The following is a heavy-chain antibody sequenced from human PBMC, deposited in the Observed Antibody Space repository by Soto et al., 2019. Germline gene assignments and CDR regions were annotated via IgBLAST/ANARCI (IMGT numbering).Heavy chain of an antibody. Sequence: SETLSLTCTVSGGSISSGDYYWSWIRQPPGKGLEWIGYIYYSGSTYYNPSLKSRVTISVDTSKNQFSLKLSSVTAADTAVYYCARVIVGELTDYWGQGTLVTVSS. CDR3: ARVIVGELTDY. D-gene: IGHD3-16*01. V-gene: IGHV4-30-4*01. CDR2: IYYSGST. J-gene: IGHJ4*02. CDR1: GGSISSGDYY.